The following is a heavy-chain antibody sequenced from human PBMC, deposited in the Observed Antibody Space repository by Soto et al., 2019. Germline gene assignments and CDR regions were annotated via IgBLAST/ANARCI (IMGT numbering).Heavy chain of an antibody. CDR3: ARDGYYDFWSGYYPMIDY. CDR1: GYTFTSYG. D-gene: IGHD3-3*01. Sequence: QVQLVQSGAEVKKPGASVKVSCKASGYTFTSYGISWVRQAPGQGLEWMGWISAYNGNTNYAQKLQGRVTMTTDTSPSTAYMELRSLRSDDTAVYYCARDGYYDFWSGYYPMIDYWGQGTLVTVSS. J-gene: IGHJ4*02. V-gene: IGHV1-18*01. CDR2: ISAYNGNT.